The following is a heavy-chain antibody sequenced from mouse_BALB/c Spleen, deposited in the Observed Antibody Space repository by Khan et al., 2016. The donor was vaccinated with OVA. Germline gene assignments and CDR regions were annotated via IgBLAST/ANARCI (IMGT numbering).Heavy chain of an antibody. V-gene: IGHV3-2*02. CDR2: ISYSGSN. Sequence: VQLKQSGPGLVKPSQSPSLTCTVTGYSITSDYAWNWIRQFPGNKLEWMGYISYSGSNTYNPSLKSRISITRDTSKNQFFLQLNSVTTEDTATYYCARWFTYWGQGTLVTVSA. CDR3: ARWFTY. J-gene: IGHJ3*01. CDR1: GYSITSDYA.